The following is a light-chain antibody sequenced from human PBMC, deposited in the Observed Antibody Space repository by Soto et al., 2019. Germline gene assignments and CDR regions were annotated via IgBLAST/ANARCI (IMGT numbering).Light chain of an antibody. CDR1: QSVNSNH. V-gene: IGKV3-20*01. J-gene: IGKJ5*01. CDR3: QQYGSSLVT. CDR2: GAS. Sequence: EIVLMQSPGTLSLSPGERATLSCRASQSVNSNHLAWYQQRPGQAPRLLIYGASIRATGIPDRFSGSGSGTDFTLTISRLEPEDFAVFYCQQYGSSLVTFGQGTRLEIK.